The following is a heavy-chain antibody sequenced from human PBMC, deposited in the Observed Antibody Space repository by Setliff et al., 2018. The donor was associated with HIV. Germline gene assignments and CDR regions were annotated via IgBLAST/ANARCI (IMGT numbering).Heavy chain of an antibody. J-gene: IGHJ4*02. CDR3: ARETRPGLTRSGFDY. CDR1: GFTFSGYW. CDR2: INSDGSST. D-gene: IGHD1-1*01. Sequence: PGESLKISCAASGFTFSGYWMHWVRQAPGKGLVWVSRINSDGSSTTYADSVKGRFTISRDNAKNTLYLQMNSLRAEDTAVYYCARETRPGLTRSGFDYWGQGTLVTVSS. V-gene: IGHV3-74*01.